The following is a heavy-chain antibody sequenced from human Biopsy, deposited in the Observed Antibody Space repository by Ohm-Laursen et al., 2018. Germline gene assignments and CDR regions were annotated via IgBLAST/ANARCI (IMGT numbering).Heavy chain of an antibody. CDR3: ARVGAGASSIDYFDY. Sequence: SETLSLTWTVSGGSIGSFFWSWIRQPPGKGLEWIGYIYYSGSTNYNPSLRSRVTISVDRSKNQFSLELSSVTAADTAVYYCARVGAGASSIDYFDYWGQGALVTVSS. V-gene: IGHV4-59*01. CDR1: GGSIGSFF. D-gene: IGHD1-26*01. J-gene: IGHJ4*02. CDR2: IYYSGST.